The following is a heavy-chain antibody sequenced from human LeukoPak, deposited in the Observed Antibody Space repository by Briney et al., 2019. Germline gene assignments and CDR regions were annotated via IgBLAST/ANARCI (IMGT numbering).Heavy chain of an antibody. J-gene: IGHJ4*02. V-gene: IGHV3-23*01. D-gene: IGHD3-10*01. CDR1: GFTFSSYA. CDR2: ISGSGGST. CDR3: AEAPNYGSGSSPWFDY. Sequence: GGSLRLSCAASGFTFSSYAMSWVRQAPGKGLEWVSAISGSGGSTYYADSVKGRFTISRDNSKNTLYLQMNSLRAEDTAVYYCAEAPNYGSGSSPWFDYWGQGTLVTVSS.